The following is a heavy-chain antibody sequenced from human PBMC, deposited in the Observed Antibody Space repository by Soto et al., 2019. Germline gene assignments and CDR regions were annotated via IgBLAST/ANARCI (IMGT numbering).Heavy chain of an antibody. V-gene: IGHV3-33*06. Sequence: GGSLRLSCAASGFNFRNHGMHWVRQAPGKGLEWVAVIWYGGSSQYYADSVKGRFTISRDNSKNTLYLQMNSLRAEDTAVYYCAKVRSTTIFDVVSLFDYWGQGTLVTVSS. J-gene: IGHJ4*02. CDR1: GFNFRNHG. CDR2: IWYGGSSQ. CDR3: AKVRSTTIFDVVSLFDY. D-gene: IGHD3-3*01.